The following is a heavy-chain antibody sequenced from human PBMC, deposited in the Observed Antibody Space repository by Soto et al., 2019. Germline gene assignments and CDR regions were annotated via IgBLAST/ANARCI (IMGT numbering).Heavy chain of an antibody. CDR1: GDSVSGNSAA. J-gene: IGHJ4*03. D-gene: IGHD3-16*01. CDR3: AREFPYYVRSDSCFDY. CDR2: TYYRSRWYN. Sequence: LQNLSLTCAISGDSVSGNSAAWNWIRQSPSRGLEWLGRTYYRSRWYNDYAVSVKSRITVTPDTSKDQFSLHLNSVTLEDTDVYYCAREFPYYVRSDSCFDYCGQGALVTVSS. V-gene: IGHV6-1*01.